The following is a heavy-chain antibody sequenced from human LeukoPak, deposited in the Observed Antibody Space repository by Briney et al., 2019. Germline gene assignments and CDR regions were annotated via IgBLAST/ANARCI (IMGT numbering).Heavy chain of an antibody. CDR2: ITSSSSYI. CDR1: GFTFSN. V-gene: IGHV3-21*06. D-gene: IGHD1-26*01. Sequence: PGGSLRLSCAASGFTFSNMNWVRQAPGQGLEWVSSITSSSSYIYYADSVKGRFTISRDNAKNSLYLQMDSLRVEDTAEYYCARDPYSGNYGAYYYYYMDVWGKGATVTVSS. J-gene: IGHJ6*03. CDR3: ARDPYSGNYGAYYYYYMDV.